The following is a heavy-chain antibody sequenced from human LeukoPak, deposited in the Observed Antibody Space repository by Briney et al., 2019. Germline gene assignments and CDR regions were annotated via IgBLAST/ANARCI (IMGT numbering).Heavy chain of an antibody. V-gene: IGHV3-33*01. CDR2: IWYDGSNK. CDR3: ARDGDYYDSSGYFDY. CDR1: GFTFSSYG. J-gene: IGHJ4*02. Sequence: GGSLRLTCAASGFTFSSYGMHWVRQAPGKGLEWVAVIWYDGSNKYYADSVKGRFTISRDNSKNTLYLQMNSLRAEDTAVYYCARDGDYYDSSGYFDYWGQGTLVTVSS. D-gene: IGHD3-22*01.